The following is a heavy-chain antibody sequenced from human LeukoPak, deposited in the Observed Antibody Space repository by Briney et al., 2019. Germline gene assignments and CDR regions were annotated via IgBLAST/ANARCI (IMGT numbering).Heavy chain of an antibody. CDR3: ARDLNPGAGLYWFDP. CDR1: GGSISSYY. CDR2: IYYSGST. J-gene: IGHJ5*02. D-gene: IGHD1-14*01. Sequence: SETLSLTCTVSGGSISSYYWSWIRQPPEKGLEWIGYIYYSGSTNYNPSLKSRVTISVDTSKNQFSLKLSSVTAADTAVYYCARDLNPGAGLYWFDPWGQGTLVTVSS. V-gene: IGHV4-59*01.